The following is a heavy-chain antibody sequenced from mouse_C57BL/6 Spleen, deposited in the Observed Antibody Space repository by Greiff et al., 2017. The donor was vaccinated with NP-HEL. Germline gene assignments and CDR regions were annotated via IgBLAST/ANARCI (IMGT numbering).Heavy chain of an antibody. CDR3: AREDYYGSSGYAMDY. Sequence: EVQRVESGGGLVKPGGSLKLSCAASGFTFSSYAMSWVRQTPEKRLEWVATISDGGSYTYYPDNVKGRFTISRDNAKNNLYLQMSHLKSEDTAMYYCAREDYYGSSGYAMDYWGKGTSVTVSS. D-gene: IGHD1-1*01. J-gene: IGHJ4*01. V-gene: IGHV5-4*01. CDR1: GFTFSSYA. CDR2: ISDGGSYT.